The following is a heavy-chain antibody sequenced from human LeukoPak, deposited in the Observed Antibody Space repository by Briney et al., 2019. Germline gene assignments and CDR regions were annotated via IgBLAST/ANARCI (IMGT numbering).Heavy chain of an antibody. D-gene: IGHD6-13*01. CDR3: AEVGSSWYSYYYYGMDV. Sequence: GGSLRLSCAAPGFTFSSYALSWVRQAPGKGLGWVSAISGSGGSTYYADSVKGRFTISRDNSKNTLYLQMNSLRAEDTAVYYCAEVGSSWYSYYYYGMDVWGQGTTVTVSS. CDR2: ISGSGGST. V-gene: IGHV3-23*01. CDR1: GFTFSSYA. J-gene: IGHJ6*02.